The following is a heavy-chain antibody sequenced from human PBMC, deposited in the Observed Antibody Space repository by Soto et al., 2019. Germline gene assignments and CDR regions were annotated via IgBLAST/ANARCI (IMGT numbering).Heavy chain of an antibody. CDR1: GGTFSSYA. V-gene: IGHV1-69*13. CDR3: ARGRVSGGWFDP. D-gene: IGHD6-13*01. J-gene: IGHJ5*02. CDR2: IIPIFGTA. Sequence: AASVKVSCKASGGTFSSYAISWVRQAPGQGLEWMGGIIPIFGTANYAQKFQGRVTITADESTSTAYMELSSLRSEDTAVYYCARGRVSGGWFDPWGQGTLVTVSS.